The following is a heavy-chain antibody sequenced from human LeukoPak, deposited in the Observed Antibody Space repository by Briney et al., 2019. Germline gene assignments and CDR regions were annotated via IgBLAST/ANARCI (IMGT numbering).Heavy chain of an antibody. CDR1: GFTFDDYA. J-gene: IGHJ4*02. Sequence: PGRSLRLSCAAFGFTFDDYAMHWVRQAPGKGLEWVSGISWNSGSIGYADSVKGRFTISRDNAKNSLYLQMNSLRAEDTALYYCAKDRGSSGFYYFDYWGQGTLVTVSS. V-gene: IGHV3-9*01. CDR3: AKDRGSSGFYYFDY. CDR2: ISWNSGSI. D-gene: IGHD1-26*01.